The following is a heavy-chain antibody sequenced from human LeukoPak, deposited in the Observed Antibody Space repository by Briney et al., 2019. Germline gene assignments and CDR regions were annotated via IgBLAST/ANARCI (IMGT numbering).Heavy chain of an antibody. CDR1: GGSISSYY. CDR3: VIQGRSAGIAAERPWYFDL. D-gene: IGHD6-13*01. J-gene: IGHJ2*01. V-gene: IGHV4-59*08. CDR2: IYNSGCT. Sequence: PSETLSLTCTVSGGSISSYYWSWIRQPPGKGLEGIGYIYNSGCTNYNPSLKRRVTISVDTSKHQFALKLSSVTAADTAVYYCVIQGRSAGIAAERPWYFDLWGRGTLGTVSS.